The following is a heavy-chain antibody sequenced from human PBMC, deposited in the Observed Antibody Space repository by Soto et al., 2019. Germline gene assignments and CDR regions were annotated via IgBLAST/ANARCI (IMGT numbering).Heavy chain of an antibody. V-gene: IGHV3-23*01. CDR1: GFTFSSYA. D-gene: IGHD6-19*01. Sequence: GGSLRLPCAASGFTFSSYAMSWVRQAPGKGLEWVSAISGSGGSTYYADSVKGRFTISRDNSKNTLYLQMNSLRAEDTAVYYCAKDYDSSGWISAFDYWGQGTLVTVSS. CDR2: ISGSGGST. J-gene: IGHJ4*02. CDR3: AKDYDSSGWISAFDY.